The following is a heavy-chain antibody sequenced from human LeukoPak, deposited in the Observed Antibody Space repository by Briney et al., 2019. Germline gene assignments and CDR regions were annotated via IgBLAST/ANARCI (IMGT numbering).Heavy chain of an antibody. D-gene: IGHD1-1*01. CDR1: VGSISSGNW. Sequence: PSETLSLTCGVSVGSISSGNWWTWVRQSPGKGLEWIGEIYHSGSTNYNPSPKSRVTISVDKSKNQFSLKLTSVTAADTAVYYCARIGNYYFDYWGQGTLVTVSS. CDR2: IYHSGST. J-gene: IGHJ4*02. V-gene: IGHV4-4*02. CDR3: ARIGNYYFDY.